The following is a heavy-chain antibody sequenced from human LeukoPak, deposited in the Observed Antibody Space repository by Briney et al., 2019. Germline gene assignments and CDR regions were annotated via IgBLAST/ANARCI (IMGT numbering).Heavy chain of an antibody. CDR2: IYYSGST. CDR1: GGSISSYY. V-gene: IGHV4-59*01. J-gene: IGHJ4*02. D-gene: IGHD6-13*01. Sequence: TSETLSLTCTVSGGSISSYYWSWIRQPPGKGLEWVGYIYYSGSTNYNPSLKSRVTISVDTSKNQFSLKLSSVTAADTAVYYCASASGSSWYYFDYWGQGTLVTVSS. CDR3: ASASGSSWYYFDY.